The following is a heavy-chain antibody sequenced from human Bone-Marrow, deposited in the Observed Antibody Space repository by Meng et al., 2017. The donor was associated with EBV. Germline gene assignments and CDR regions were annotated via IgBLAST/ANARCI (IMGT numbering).Heavy chain of an antibody. CDR3: ARDLSGRFDP. Sequence: EAGGGLVRLWRVLGLPCAASGLPFSWYGMFWVRQAPGKGPGWVAIIPSDGNIYYADSVKGRFTISRDNSKNTLYLQMNSLRGEDTAVYYCARDLSGRFDPWGQGTLVTVSS. D-gene: IGHD1-14*01. V-gene: IGHV3-30*03. CDR1: GLPFSWYG. J-gene: IGHJ5*02. CDR2: IPSDGNI.